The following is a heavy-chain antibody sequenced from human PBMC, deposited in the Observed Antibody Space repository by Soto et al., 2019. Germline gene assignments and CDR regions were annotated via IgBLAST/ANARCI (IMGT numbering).Heavy chain of an antibody. Sequence: GGSLRLSCTASGFTFGDYAMSWFRQAPGKGLEWVGFIRSKAYGGTTEYAASVKGRFTISRDDSKSIAYLQMNSLKTEDTAVYYCTSPQRSNPTDYYYYMDVWGKGTTVTVSS. V-gene: IGHV3-49*03. D-gene: IGHD4-4*01. CDR1: GFTFGDYA. CDR2: IRSKAYGGTT. CDR3: TSPQRSNPTDYYYYMDV. J-gene: IGHJ6*03.